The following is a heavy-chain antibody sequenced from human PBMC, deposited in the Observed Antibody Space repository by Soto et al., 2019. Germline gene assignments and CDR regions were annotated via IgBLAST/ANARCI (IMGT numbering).Heavy chain of an antibody. V-gene: IGHV4-4*07. CDR2: IYTSGST. D-gene: IGHD3-10*01. CDR1: GGSISSYY. CDR3: ARYSGGPRRLYFFDY. J-gene: IGHJ4*02. Sequence: PEKLSVTCTVSGGSISSYYWSWIRQPAGKGLEWIGRIYTSGSTNYNPSLKSRVTMSVDTSKNQFSLKLSSVTAADTAVYYCARYSGGPRRLYFFDYCGQGTLVTVSA.